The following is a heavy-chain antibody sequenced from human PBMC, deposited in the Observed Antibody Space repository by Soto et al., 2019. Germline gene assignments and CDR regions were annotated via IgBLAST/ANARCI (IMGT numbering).Heavy chain of an antibody. V-gene: IGHV3-48*01. Sequence: GGSLRLSCAASGFTFSSYSMNWVRQAPGKGLEWVSYISSSSSTIYYADSVKGRFTISRDNAKNSLYLQMNSLRAEDTAVYYCARASSNYAQSYYYYYMDVWGKGTTVTVSS. J-gene: IGHJ6*03. CDR3: ARASSNYAQSYYYYYMDV. D-gene: IGHD4-4*01. CDR1: GFTFSSYS. CDR2: ISSSSSTI.